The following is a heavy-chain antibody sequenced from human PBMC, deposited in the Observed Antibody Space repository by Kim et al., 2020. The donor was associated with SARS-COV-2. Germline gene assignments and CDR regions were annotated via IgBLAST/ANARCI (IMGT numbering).Heavy chain of an antibody. D-gene: IGHD6-13*01. J-gene: IGHJ5*02. CDR3: ARGFWQQLVSNWFDP. V-gene: IGHV4-39*07. CDR1: GGSISSSSYY. Sequence: SETLSLTCTVSGGSISSSSYYWGWIRQPPGKGLEWIGSIYYSGSTYYNPSLKSRVTISVYTSKNQFSLKLSSVTAADTAVYYCARGFWQQLVSNWFDPWGQGTLVTVSS. CDR2: IYYSGST.